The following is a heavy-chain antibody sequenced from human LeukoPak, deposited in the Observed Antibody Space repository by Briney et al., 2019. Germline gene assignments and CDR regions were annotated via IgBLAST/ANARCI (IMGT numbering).Heavy chain of an antibody. Sequence: SETLSLTCAVSGGSINNYYWSWIRQPPGKGLEWIGYIYYSGSTNYNPSLKSRVTISVDTSKNQFSLKLSSVTAADTAVYYCARLRFLEWLLYGDNWFDPWGQGTLVTVSS. D-gene: IGHD3-3*01. J-gene: IGHJ5*02. CDR2: IYYSGST. V-gene: IGHV4-59*08. CDR3: ARLRFLEWLLYGDNWFDP. CDR1: GGSINNYY.